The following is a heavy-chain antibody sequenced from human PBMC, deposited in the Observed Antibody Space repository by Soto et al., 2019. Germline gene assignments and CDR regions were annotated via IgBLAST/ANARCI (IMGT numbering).Heavy chain of an antibody. CDR2: INPSGGST. V-gene: IGHV1-46*01. D-gene: IGHD4-17*01. Sequence: ASVKVSCKASGYTFTSYYMHWVRQAPGQGLEWMGIINPSGGSTSYAQKFQGRVTMTRYTSTSTVYMELSSLRFEDTAVYYCTRSHVTTYYYYYGMDVWAQGTTVTVSS. CDR1: GYTFTSYY. CDR3: TRSHVTTYYYYYGMDV. J-gene: IGHJ6*02.